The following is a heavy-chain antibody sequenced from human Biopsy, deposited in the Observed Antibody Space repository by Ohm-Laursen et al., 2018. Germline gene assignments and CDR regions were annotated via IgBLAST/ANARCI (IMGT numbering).Heavy chain of an antibody. D-gene: IGHD5-18*01. CDR1: GYNFNAYC. CDR3: ARLAYSEYRRDPLDV. Sequence: GSSVKVSCKASGYNFNAYCMQWVRQAPGQGLEWMGWINPNNGGTNYAHKFQGRVTMTRDTSISTAYMHLSGLTSDDTAVYYCARLAYSEYRRDPLDVWGQGTMVTVSS. J-gene: IGHJ3*01. V-gene: IGHV1-2*02. CDR2: INPNNGGT.